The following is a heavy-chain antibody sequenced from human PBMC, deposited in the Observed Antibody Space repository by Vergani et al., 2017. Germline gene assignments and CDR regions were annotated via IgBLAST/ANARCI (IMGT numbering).Heavy chain of an antibody. CDR3: AGSTAITTLGSLDYKFGLDI. V-gene: IGHV4-59*01. D-gene: IGHD4-23*01. CDR2: IYNNGIT. CDR1: GGSLSSYY. Sequence: VQLQESGPGLVKPSETLSLTCSVSGGSLSSYYWSWVRQPPGKGLEWIGYIYNNGITKSSPSLKTRLTLSVDRSKRQFSLTLMSVTAADTAVYYCAGSTAITTLGSLDYKFGLDIWGQGTTVIVS. J-gene: IGHJ6*02.